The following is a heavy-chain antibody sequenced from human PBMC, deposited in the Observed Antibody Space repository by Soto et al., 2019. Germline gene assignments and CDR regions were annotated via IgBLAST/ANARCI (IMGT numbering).Heavy chain of an antibody. J-gene: IGHJ4*02. CDR1: GYTFTGYY. V-gene: IGHV1-2*04. Sequence: ASVNVSCKASGYTFTGYYMHWVRQAPGQGLEWMGWINPNSGGTNYAQKFQGWVTMTRDTSISTAYMELSRLRSDDTAVYYCATRLQGSEYFDYWGQGTLVTVSS. CDR2: INPNSGGT. CDR3: ATRLQGSEYFDY. D-gene: IGHD4-4*01.